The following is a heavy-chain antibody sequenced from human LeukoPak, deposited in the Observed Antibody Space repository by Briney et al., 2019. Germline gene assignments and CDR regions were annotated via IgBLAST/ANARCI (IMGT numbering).Heavy chain of an antibody. CDR3: ARGPKYGYVWGSGFDY. D-gene: IGHD3-16*01. CDR2: IIPIFGTA. Sequence: SVKVSCKASGGTFSSYAISWVRQAPGQGLEWMGGIIPIFGTANYAQKFQGRVTITADESTSTAYMELSSLRSEDTAVYYCARGPKYGYVWGSGFDYWGQGTLVTVSS. CDR1: GGTFSSYA. V-gene: IGHV1-69*13. J-gene: IGHJ4*02.